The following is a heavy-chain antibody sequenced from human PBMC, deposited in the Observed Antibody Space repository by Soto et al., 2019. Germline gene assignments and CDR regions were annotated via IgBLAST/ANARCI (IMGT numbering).Heavy chain of an antibody. J-gene: IGHJ6*02. CDR1: GSGLTGYV. CDR3: ARGVTPMDV. CDR2: ISAYNGNT. D-gene: IGHD4-4*01. Sequence: GASVTGAWQGAGSGLTGYVGGWGRQAPGQGLEWMGWISAYNGNTNYAQKLQGRVTMTTDTSTSTAYMELRSLRSDDPDVYYCARGVTPMDVWVQGTTVTGSS. V-gene: IGHV1-18*01.